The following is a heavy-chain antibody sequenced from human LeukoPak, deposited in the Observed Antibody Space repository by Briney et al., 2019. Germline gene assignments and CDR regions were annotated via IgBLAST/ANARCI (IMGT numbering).Heavy chain of an antibody. V-gene: IGHV1-2*02. CDR3: ASLEGIVGATFDAFDI. Sequence: GASVKVSCKASGYTFTSYYMHWVRQAPGQGLEWMGWINPNSGGTNYAQKFQGRVTMTRDTSISTAYMELSRLRSDDTAVYYCASLEGIVGATFDAFDIWGQGTMVTVSS. CDR2: INPNSGGT. J-gene: IGHJ3*02. CDR1: GYTFTSYY. D-gene: IGHD1-26*01.